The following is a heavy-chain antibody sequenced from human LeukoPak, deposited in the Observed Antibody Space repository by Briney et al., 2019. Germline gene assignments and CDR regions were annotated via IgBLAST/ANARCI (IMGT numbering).Heavy chain of an antibody. Sequence: PGGSLRLSCAASGFTFSNYEMNWLRQAPGKGLEWVSYINSGGSIIYYTDSVKGRFTISRDDAKNSLYLQMNSLRAEDTAVYYCARGADYYGSGSYYTYWGQGTLVTVSS. D-gene: IGHD3-10*01. CDR3: ARGADYYGSGSYYTY. CDR1: GFTFSNYE. CDR2: INSGGSII. V-gene: IGHV3-48*03. J-gene: IGHJ4*02.